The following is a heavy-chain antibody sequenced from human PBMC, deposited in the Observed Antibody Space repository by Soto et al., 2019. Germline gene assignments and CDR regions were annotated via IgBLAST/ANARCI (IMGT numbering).Heavy chain of an antibody. CDR3: ATSVDLPIGVDV. J-gene: IGHJ6*02. V-gene: IGHV1-24*01. CDR2: FDPEDGEG. CDR1: GYSLTELS. Sequence: GASVKVSCKVSGYSLTELSMHWVRQAPGQGLEWMGRFDPEDGEGIYTQKFQGRVTMTDDTSTDTAYLELSSLRSEDTAVYYCATSVDLPIGVDVWGRGTTVTVSS. D-gene: IGHD5-12*01.